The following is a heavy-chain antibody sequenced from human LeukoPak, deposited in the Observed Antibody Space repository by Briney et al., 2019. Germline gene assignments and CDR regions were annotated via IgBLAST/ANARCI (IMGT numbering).Heavy chain of an antibody. D-gene: IGHD3-10*01. CDR3: ARVGRGWFGDLSIEAFDI. Sequence: ASVKVSCKASGYIFINYGISWVRQAPGQGLEWMGWISPNNNNTHYAQKLQGRVTMTTDTFTNTVFMELRSLGSDDTAIYFCARVGRGWFGDLSIEAFDIWGQGTMVTVS. V-gene: IGHV1-18*01. CDR2: ISPNNNNT. J-gene: IGHJ3*02. CDR1: GYIFINYG.